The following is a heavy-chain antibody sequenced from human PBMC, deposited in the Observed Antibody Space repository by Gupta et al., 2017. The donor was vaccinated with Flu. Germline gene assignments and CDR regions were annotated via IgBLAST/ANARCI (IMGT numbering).Heavy chain of an antibody. J-gene: IGHJ6*03. D-gene: IGHD2-2*01. V-gene: IGHV1-69*06. Sequence: PGQGLEWMGGIIPIFGTPKYAQKFQGRVTITADKSTSTVYMELSRLRSDDTAVYYCARDHPIPRVYCSSTTCTNPGGGYSYYYMDVWAKGTTVTVSS. CDR2: IIPIFGTP. CDR3: ARDHPIPRVYCSSTTCTNPGGGYSYYYMDV.